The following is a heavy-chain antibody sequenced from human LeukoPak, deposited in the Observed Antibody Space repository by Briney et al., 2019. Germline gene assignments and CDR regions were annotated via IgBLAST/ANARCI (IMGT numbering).Heavy chain of an antibody. J-gene: IGHJ4*02. D-gene: IGHD5-18*01. Sequence: PGGSLRLSCAASGFTFSSYWMSWVRQAPGKGLEWVANIKQDGSEKYYVDSVKGRFTISRDNAKNSLYLQMNSLRAEGTVVYYCSRVVMGTAMVHFDYWGQGTLVTVSS. CDR3: SRVVMGTAMVHFDY. V-gene: IGHV3-7*03. CDR2: IKQDGSEK. CDR1: GFTFSSYW.